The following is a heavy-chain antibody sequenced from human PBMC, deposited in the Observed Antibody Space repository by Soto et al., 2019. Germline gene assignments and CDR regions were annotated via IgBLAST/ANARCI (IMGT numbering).Heavy chain of an antibody. D-gene: IGHD3-22*01. J-gene: IGHJ4*02. CDR3: ARLGGYVSVGYYYLWDS. CDR2: INHSGST. V-gene: IGHV4-39*01. Sequence: VSDGSMNSDSSYWGWIRQPPGKGLEWIGVINHSGSTYHNLSLKGRVTMSVDASRNQFSLKLTSMTAADTAVYYCARLGGYVSVGYYYLWDSWGQGTLVTVSS. CDR1: DGSMNSDSSY.